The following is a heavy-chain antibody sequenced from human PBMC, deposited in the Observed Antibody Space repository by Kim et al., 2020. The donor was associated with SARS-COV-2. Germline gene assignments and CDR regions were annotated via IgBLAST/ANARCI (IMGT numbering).Heavy chain of an antibody. CDR1: GGSFSGYY. CDR2: INHSGST. V-gene: IGHV4-34*01. CDR3: ARGSWFDP. Sequence: SETLSLTCAVYGGSFSGYYWSWIRQPPGKGLEWIGEINHSGSTNYNPSLKSRVTISVDTSKNQFSLKLSSVTAADTAVYYCARGSWFDPWGQGTLVTVSS. J-gene: IGHJ5*02.